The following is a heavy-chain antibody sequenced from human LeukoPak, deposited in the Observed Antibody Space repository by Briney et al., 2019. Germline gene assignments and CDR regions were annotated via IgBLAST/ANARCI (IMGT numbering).Heavy chain of an antibody. Sequence: ASVKVSCKASGYTFTGYYMHWVRPAPGQGLEWMGWINPNSGGANYAQKFQGRVTMTRDTSISTAYMELSRLRSDDTAVYYCARDSDDFWSGYYPYWGQGTLVTVSS. CDR1: GYTFTGYY. D-gene: IGHD3-3*01. J-gene: IGHJ4*02. CDR2: INPNSGGA. V-gene: IGHV1-2*02. CDR3: ARDSDDFWSGYYPY.